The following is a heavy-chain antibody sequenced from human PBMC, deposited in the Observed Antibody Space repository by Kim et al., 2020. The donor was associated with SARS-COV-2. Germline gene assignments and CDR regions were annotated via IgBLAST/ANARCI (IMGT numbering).Heavy chain of an antibody. CDR1: GYTFNIYG. CDR3: ARVGDSPTGDYVADY. V-gene: IGHV1-18*01. Sequence: ASVKVSCKTSGYTFNIYGVSWVRQAPGQGLEWMGWINGNNGNTNYAQKFRGRVTMTTDTSTSTAYMDLGTLRSDDTAVYYCARVGDSPTGDYVADYWGQGTLVTVAS. J-gene: IGHJ4*02. D-gene: IGHD4-17*01. CDR2: INGNNGNT.